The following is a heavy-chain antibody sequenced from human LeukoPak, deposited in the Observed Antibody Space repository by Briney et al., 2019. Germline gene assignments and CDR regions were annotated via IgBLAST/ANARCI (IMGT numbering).Heavy chain of an antibody. Sequence: GGSLRLSCAASGFTFSSYAMSWVRQAPGKGLEWVSAISGSGGSTYYADSVKGRFTISRDNSKNTLYLQMNSLRAEDTAVYYCAKSFVGSSSWYAGFSFDYWGQGTLVTVSS. CDR3: AKSFVGSSSWYAGFSFDY. V-gene: IGHV3-23*01. CDR1: GFTFSSYA. D-gene: IGHD6-13*01. J-gene: IGHJ4*02. CDR2: ISGSGGST.